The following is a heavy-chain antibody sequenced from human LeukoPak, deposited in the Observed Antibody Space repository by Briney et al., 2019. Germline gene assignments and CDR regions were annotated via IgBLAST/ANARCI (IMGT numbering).Heavy chain of an antibody. CDR2: ITSNGGST. CDR3: AYSSGWFS. V-gene: IGHV3-64D*09. D-gene: IGHD6-19*01. CDR1: GFTFSSYA. Sequence: GGSLRLSCSASGFTFSSYAMHWVRQAPGKGLEYVSAITSNGGSTHYADSVKGRFTISRDHSENTLYLQMSSLRAEDTAVYYCAYSSGWFSWGQGTLVTVSS. J-gene: IGHJ4*02.